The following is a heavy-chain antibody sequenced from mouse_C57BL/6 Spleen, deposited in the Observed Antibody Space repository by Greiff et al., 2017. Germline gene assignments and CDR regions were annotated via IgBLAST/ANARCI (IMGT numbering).Heavy chain of an antibody. J-gene: IGHJ4*01. Sequence: QVQLQQPGAELVKPGASVKLSCKASGYTFTSYWMHWVKQRPGQGLEWIGMIHPNSGSTNYNEKFKSKATLTVDKSSSTAYMQLSSLTSEDSAVYYCARSLYDYDGAMDYWGQGTSVTVSS. CDR2: IHPNSGST. V-gene: IGHV1-64*01. CDR1: GYTFTSYW. D-gene: IGHD2-4*01. CDR3: ARSLYDYDGAMDY.